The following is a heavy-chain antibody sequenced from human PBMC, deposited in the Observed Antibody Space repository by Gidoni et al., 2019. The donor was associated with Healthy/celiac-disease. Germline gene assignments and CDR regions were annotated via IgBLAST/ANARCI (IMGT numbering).Heavy chain of an antibody. J-gene: IGHJ4*02. CDR3: ASTPYCSGGSCYDDY. D-gene: IGHD2-15*01. V-gene: IGHV5-10-1*01. CDR2: IAPSVSYT. CDR1: GYSFTSYW. Sequence: EVQLVQSGAEVKKPGESLRISCKGSGYSFTSYWISWVRQMPGKGLEWMGRIAPSVSYTNYSPSFQGHVTISADKSISTAYLQWSSLKASDTAMYYCASTPYCSGGSCYDDYWGQGTLVTVSS.